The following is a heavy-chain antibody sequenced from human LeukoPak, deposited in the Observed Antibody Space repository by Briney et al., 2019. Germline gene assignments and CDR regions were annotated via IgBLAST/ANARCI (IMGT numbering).Heavy chain of an antibody. J-gene: IGHJ4*02. Sequence: ASVKVSCKTSGGNSNFFAINWVRQAPGQGLEWMGVIKPMFGTGSIPNIATGDYAQKFQGRLSMNADESSTTAYVELSGLRSGDTAVYFCAREIFDSTSGVSQGFDYWGQGTLVTVSS. CDR1: GGNSNFFA. CDR2: IKPMFGTG. V-gene: IGHV1-69*13. D-gene: IGHD3-3*01. CDR3: AREIFDSTSGVSQGFDY.